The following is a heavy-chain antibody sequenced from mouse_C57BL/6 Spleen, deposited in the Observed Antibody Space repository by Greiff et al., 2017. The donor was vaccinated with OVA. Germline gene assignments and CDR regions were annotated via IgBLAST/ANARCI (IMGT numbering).Heavy chain of an antibody. V-gene: IGHV5-17*01. D-gene: IGHD1-1*02. Sequence: EVHLVESGGGLVKPGGSLKLSCAASGFTFSDYGMHWVRQAPEKGLEWVAYISSGSSTIYYADTVKGRFTISRDNAKNTLFLQMTSLRSEDTAMYYCAKALYGGGFDYWGQGTTLTVSS. CDR2: ISSGSSTI. J-gene: IGHJ2*01. CDR3: AKALYGGGFDY. CDR1: GFTFSDYG.